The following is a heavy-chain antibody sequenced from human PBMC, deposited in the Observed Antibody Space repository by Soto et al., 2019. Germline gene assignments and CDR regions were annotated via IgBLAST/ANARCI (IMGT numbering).Heavy chain of an antibody. CDR1: GGSISSGDYY. J-gene: IGHJ5*02. CDR3: ARVIICSGGSCYPNWFDP. D-gene: IGHD2-15*01. Sequence: SETLSLTCTVSGGSISSGDYYWSWIRQPPGKGLEWIGYIYYSGSTYYNPSLKSRVTISVDTSKNQFSLKLSSVTAADTAVYYCARVIICSGGSCYPNWFDPWGQGTLVTVS. CDR2: IYYSGST. V-gene: IGHV4-30-4*01.